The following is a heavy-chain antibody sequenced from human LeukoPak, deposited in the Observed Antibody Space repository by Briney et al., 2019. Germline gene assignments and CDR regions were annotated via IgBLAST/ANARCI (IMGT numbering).Heavy chain of an antibody. D-gene: IGHD7-27*01. V-gene: IGHV1-8*01. CDR2: MNPNSGNT. J-gene: IGHJ4*02. CDR3: GRGTGDKRSLNDY. Sequence: ASVKVSCKASGYTFTSCDINWVRQATAQGLEWMGLMNPNSGNTGYAQKFQGRVTMTRNISRSTAYMELGSLRSEDTAMYYCGRGTGDKRSLNDYWGQGTLVTVSS. CDR1: GYTFTSCD.